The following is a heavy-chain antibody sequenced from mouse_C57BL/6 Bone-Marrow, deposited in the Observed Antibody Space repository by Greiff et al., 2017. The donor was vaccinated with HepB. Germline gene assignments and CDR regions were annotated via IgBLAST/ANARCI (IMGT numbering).Heavy chain of an antibody. CDR1: GYTFTDYE. V-gene: IGHV1-15*01. CDR2: IDPETGGT. CDR3: TRYFYAMDY. Sequence: QVQLQQSGAELVRPGASVTLSCKASGYTFTDYEMHWVKQTPVHGLKWIGAIDPETGGTAYNQKFKGKAILTADKSSSTAYMELRSLTSEDSAVYYCTRYFYAMDYWGQGTSVTVSS. J-gene: IGHJ4*01.